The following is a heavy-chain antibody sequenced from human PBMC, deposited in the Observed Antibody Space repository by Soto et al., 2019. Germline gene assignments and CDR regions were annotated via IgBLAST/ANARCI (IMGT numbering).Heavy chain of an antibody. CDR2: INHSGST. Sequence: SQTLSLTCAVYGGSFSGYYWSWIRQPPGKGLEWIGEINHSGSTNYNPSLKSRVTISVDTSKNQFSLKLSSVTAADTAVYYCARGSRKDYDFWSGNYYYYYYMDVWGKGTTVTVSS. CDR1: GGSFSGYY. V-gene: IGHV4-34*01. J-gene: IGHJ6*03. CDR3: ARGSRKDYDFWSGNYYYYYYMDV. D-gene: IGHD3-3*01.